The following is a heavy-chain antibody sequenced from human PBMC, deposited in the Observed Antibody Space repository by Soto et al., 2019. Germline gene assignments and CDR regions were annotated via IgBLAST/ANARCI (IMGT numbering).Heavy chain of an antibody. CDR1: GGTFSSYA. V-gene: IGHV1-69*06. D-gene: IGHD5-12*01. CDR3: ARVGYRNWFDP. J-gene: IGHJ5*02. Sequence: GASVKVSCKASGGTFSSYAISWVRQAPGQGLEWMGGIIPIFGTANYAQKFQGRVTITADKSTSTAYMELSSLRSEDTAVYCCARVGYRNWFDPWGQGTLVTVSS. CDR2: IIPIFGTA.